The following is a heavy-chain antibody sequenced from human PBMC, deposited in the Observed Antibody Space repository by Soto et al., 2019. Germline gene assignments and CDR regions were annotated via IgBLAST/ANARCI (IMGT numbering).Heavy chain of an antibody. V-gene: IGHV4-31*03. CDR2: IYYSGST. D-gene: IGHD1-26*01. Sequence: NPSETLSLTCTVSGGCISSGGYYWSWIRQHPGKGLEWIGYIYYSGSTYYNPSLKSRVTISVDTSKNQFSLKLSSVTAADTAVYYCARDRGSYRRDAFDIWGQGTMVTVSS. J-gene: IGHJ3*02. CDR1: GGCISSGGYY. CDR3: ARDRGSYRRDAFDI.